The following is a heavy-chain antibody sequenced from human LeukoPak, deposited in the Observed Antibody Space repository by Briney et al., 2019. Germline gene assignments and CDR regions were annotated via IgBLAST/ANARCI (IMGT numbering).Heavy chain of an antibody. CDR3: AKGVLRFLEWAPSYYYMDV. CDR1: GFTSSSYA. D-gene: IGHD3-3*01. V-gene: IGHV3-23*01. CDR2: ISGSGGST. J-gene: IGHJ6*03. Sequence: GGSLRLSCAASGFTSSSYAMSWVRQAPGKGLEWVSAISGSGGSTYYADSVKGRFTISRDNSKNTLYLQMNSLRAEDTAVYYCAKGVLRFLEWAPSYYYMDVWGKGTTVTVSS.